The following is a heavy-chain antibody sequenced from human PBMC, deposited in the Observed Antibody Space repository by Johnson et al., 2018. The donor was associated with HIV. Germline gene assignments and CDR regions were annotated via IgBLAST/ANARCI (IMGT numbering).Heavy chain of an antibody. CDR2: ITWNSGRI. V-gene: IGHV3-20*04. CDR3: AREGYYDSSGYYGAFDM. J-gene: IGHJ3*02. Sequence: VQLVESGGGVVRPGGSLRLSCAASGFTFDDYGMSWVRQAPGKGLEWVSGITWNSGRIGYADSVKGPFIISRDNSKNTLYLQLTSLRPEDTAVYYCAREGYYDSSGYYGAFDMWGQGTMVTVSS. D-gene: IGHD3-22*01. CDR1: GFTFDDYG.